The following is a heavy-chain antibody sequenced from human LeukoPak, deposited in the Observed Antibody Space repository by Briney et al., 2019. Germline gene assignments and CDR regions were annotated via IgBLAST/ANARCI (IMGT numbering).Heavy chain of an antibody. J-gene: IGHJ4*02. Sequence: ASVKVSCKASGYTFTGYYIHWVRQAPGQGLEWMGWINPKSGGTDFAQKFQGRVTMTRDTSISTAYMELSRLRSDDTAVYYCARDKKIAAASTHFDYWGQGTLVTVSS. CDR2: INPKSGGT. CDR1: GYTFTGYY. CDR3: ARDKKIAAASTHFDY. V-gene: IGHV1-2*02. D-gene: IGHD6-13*01.